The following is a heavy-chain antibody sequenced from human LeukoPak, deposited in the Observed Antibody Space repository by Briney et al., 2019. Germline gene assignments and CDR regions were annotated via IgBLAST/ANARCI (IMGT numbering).Heavy chain of an antibody. CDR3: ARGRMGDC. CDR2: INHSGST. Sequence: PSETLSLTCAVYGGSFSGYYWSWIRQPPGKGLEWIGEINHSGSTNYNPSLKSRVTIPVDTSKNQFSLKLSSVTAADTAVYYCARGRMGDCWGQGTLVTVSS. D-gene: IGHD1-14*01. J-gene: IGHJ4*02. CDR1: GGSFSGYY. V-gene: IGHV4-34*01.